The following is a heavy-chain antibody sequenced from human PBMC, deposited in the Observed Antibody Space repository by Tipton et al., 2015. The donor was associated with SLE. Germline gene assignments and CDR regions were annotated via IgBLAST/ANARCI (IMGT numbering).Heavy chain of an antibody. J-gene: IGHJ3*02. V-gene: IGHV4-61*08. D-gene: IGHD1-26*01. CDR2: IYYSGST. CDR1: GGSISSGGYS. CDR3: ARASESYYAFDI. Sequence: TLSLTCTVSGGSISSGGYSWSWIRQPPGKGLEWIGYIYYSGSTNYNPSLKSRVTISVDTSKNQFSLKLSSVTAADTAVYYCARASESYYAFDIWGQGTMVTVSS.